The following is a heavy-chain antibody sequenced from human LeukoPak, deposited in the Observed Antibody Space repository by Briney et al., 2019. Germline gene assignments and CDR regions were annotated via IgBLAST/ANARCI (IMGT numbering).Heavy chain of an antibody. CDR2: MSGSGDGT. CDR3: AKDHIVGATTIDY. D-gene: IGHD1-26*01. CDR1: GFAFSNFA. V-gene: IGHV3-23*01. Sequence: GGSLRLSCAASGFAFSNFAMSWVRQAPGKGLEWVSAMSGSGDGTYYADSVKGWFTISRDNSKNTLYLQMNSLRAEDTAVYYCAKDHIVGATTIDYWGQGTLVTVSS. J-gene: IGHJ4*02.